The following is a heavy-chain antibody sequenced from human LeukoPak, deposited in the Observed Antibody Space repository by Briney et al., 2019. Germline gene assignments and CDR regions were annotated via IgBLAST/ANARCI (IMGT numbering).Heavy chain of an antibody. V-gene: IGHV3-23*01. D-gene: IGHD6-19*01. CDR1: A. CDR3: AARYSSGWVYFDY. CDR2: ISGSGGST. J-gene: IGHJ4*02. Sequence: AXSWVRQAPGKGLEWVSAISGSGGSTYYADSVKGRFTISRDNSKNTLYLQMNSLRAEDTAVYYCAARYSSGWVYFDYWGQGTLVTVSS.